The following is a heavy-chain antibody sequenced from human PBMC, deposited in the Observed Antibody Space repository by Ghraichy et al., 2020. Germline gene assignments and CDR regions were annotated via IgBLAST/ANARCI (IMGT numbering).Heavy chain of an antibody. D-gene: IGHD4-11*01. CDR2: IFYLGST. CDR3: ARHNMAVTERYYFDS. Sequence: SETLSLICSVSGGSIDYSSSYYWGWIRQSPGKGLEWIGSIFYLGSTYYNPSLKSRVTVSVDRSKNQASLRLTSVTAADTAVYYCARHNMAVTERYYFDSWGQGTLVTVSA. V-gene: IGHV4-39*01. CDR1: GGSIDYSSSYY. J-gene: IGHJ4*02.